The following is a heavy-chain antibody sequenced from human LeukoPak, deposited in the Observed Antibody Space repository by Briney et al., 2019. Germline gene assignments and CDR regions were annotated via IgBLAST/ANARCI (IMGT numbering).Heavy chain of an antibody. D-gene: IGHD4-11*01. CDR2: IHYSGST. V-gene: IGHV4-59*01. Sequence: SETLSLTCTVSGGSITNYYRTWLRQPPGKGLEWIGYIHYSGSTNYNPSLKSRVTISVDTSKNQFSLKLSSVTAADTAVYYCARASVTYYYYYYMDVWGKGTTVTVSS. CDR3: ARASVTYYYYYYMDV. J-gene: IGHJ6*03. CDR1: GGSITNYY.